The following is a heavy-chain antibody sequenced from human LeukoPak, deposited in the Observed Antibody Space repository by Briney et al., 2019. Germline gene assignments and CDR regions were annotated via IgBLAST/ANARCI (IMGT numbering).Heavy chain of an antibody. D-gene: IGHD3-9*01. CDR1: GFTFSSYS. Sequence: GGSLRLSCAASGFTFSSYSMNWVRQAPGKGLEWVSYISSSSSTIYYADSLKGRFTISRDNAKNSLYLQMNSLRAEDTAVYYCARALRYFDWLSTSPEYNWFDPWGQGTLVTVSS. J-gene: IGHJ5*02. V-gene: IGHV3-48*01. CDR2: ISSSSSTI. CDR3: ARALRYFDWLSTSPEYNWFDP.